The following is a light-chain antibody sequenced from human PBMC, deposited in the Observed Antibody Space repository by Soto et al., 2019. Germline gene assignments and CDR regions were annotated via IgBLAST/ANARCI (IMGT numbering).Light chain of an antibody. CDR2: DVT. CDR3: SSSTSSSTRV. J-gene: IGLJ1*01. V-gene: IGLV2-14*01. Sequence: QSALTQPASVSGSPGQSITISCTGTISDVGGYNYVSWYQQHPGKAPKLMIYDVTNRPSGLSNRFSVSKSGNTASLTISGLQAEDEADYYSSSSTSSSTRVFGTGTKLTVL. CDR1: ISDVGGYNY.